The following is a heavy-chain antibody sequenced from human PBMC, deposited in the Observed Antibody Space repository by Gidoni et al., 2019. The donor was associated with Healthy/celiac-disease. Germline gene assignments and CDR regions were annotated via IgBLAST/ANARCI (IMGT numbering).Heavy chain of an antibody. D-gene: IGHD3-22*01. J-gene: IGHJ3*02. CDR2: IYYTGST. CDR1: GGSISSHY. V-gene: IGHV4-59*08. CDR3: ARHRGYLWAFDI. Sequence: QVQLQESGPGLVKPSETLSLTCTVSGGSISSHYWSWIRQPPGKRLEWVWYIYYTGSTNYNPSLKSRVTISVDTSKNQFSLKLSSVTAADTAMYYCARHRGYLWAFDIWGQGTMVTVSS.